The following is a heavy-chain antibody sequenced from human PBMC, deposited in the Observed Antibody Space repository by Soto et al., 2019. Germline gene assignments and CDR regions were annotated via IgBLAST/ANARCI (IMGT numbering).Heavy chain of an antibody. CDR1: GYRFTSYW. D-gene: IGHD1-26*01. CDR3: ARGIVGATTGRDAFDI. J-gene: IGHJ3*02. Sequence: GESLKISCEASGYRFTSYWIAWVRQMPGKGLEWMGLIYPGDSETRYSLSFQGQVTISVDKSISTAYLQWSSLKASDTAMFYCARGIVGATTGRDAFDIWGQGTMVTVSS. V-gene: IGHV5-51*01. CDR2: IYPGDSET.